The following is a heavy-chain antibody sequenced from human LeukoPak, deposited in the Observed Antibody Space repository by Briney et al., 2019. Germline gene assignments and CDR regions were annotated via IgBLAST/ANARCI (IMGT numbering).Heavy chain of an antibody. CDR2: TDSDGSSI. J-gene: IGHJ4*02. V-gene: IGHV3-74*01. D-gene: IGHD5-18*01. CDR1: GFTFNSYW. CDR3: ARHGYSYGLDQ. Sequence: GGSLRLSCAASGFTFNSYWMHWVRQAPGKGLVWVSRTDSDGSSISYADSVKGRFTISRDNAKNTLYLQMNSLRAEDTAVYYCARHGYSYGLDQWGQGTLVTVSS.